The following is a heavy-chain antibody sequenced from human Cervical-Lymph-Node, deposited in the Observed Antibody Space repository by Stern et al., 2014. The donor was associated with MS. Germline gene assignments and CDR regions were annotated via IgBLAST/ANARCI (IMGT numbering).Heavy chain of an antibody. J-gene: IGHJ4*01. D-gene: IGHD3-3*01. Sequence: LGQSGAEAKAPGASMKVSCRASGYIFTDYYLHWVRQAPGQGLEWLGWINPNSGGTNYAQNFQGRVTMTRDTSISTAYMELRWLGYADTAVYYCARGSGTAYDLRGDYWGQGTLVTVSS. CDR1: GYIFTDYY. CDR2: INPNSGGT. CDR3: ARGSGTAYDLRGDY. V-gene: IGHV1-2*02.